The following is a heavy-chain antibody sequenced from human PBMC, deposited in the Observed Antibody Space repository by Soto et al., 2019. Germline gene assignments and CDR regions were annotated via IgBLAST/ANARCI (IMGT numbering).Heavy chain of an antibody. V-gene: IGHV2-5*02. CDR1: GFSLSTNGVG. D-gene: IGHD4-17*01. J-gene: IGHJ5*02. Sequence: QITLKESGPTLVNPTQTLTLTCTFSGFSLSTNGVGVGWIRQHPGKALEWLALIYWDDDKRYRPSLKSRLTITKDTSKNQVVLTMTNMDPVDTATYYCAHRYGDYRFDPWGQGTLVTVSS. CDR3: AHRYGDYRFDP. CDR2: IYWDDDK.